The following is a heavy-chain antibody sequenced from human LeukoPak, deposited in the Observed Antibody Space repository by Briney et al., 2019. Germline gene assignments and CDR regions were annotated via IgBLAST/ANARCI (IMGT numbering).Heavy chain of an antibody. CDR1: GGTFSNYA. CDR3: RATYYYDSSGFFDY. D-gene: IGHD3-22*01. V-gene: IGHV1-69*06. Sequence: SVKVSCKASGGTFSNYAISWVRQAPGQGLEWMGGIIPIFGTANYAQKFRGRVTITADKSTRTAYMELSSLRSDDTAVYYCRATYYYDSSGFFDYWGQGTLVTVSS. CDR2: IIPIFGTA. J-gene: IGHJ4*02.